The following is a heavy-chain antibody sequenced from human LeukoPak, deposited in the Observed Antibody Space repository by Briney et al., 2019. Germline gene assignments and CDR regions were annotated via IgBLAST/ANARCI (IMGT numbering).Heavy chain of an antibody. CDR2: IYYSGST. CDR3: ARDRGGITMVRGAPLYYYGMDV. CDR1: GGSISSYY. J-gene: IGHJ6*04. D-gene: IGHD3-10*01. V-gene: IGHV4-59*01. Sequence: SETLSLTCTVSGGSISSYYWSWIRQPPGMGLEWIGYIYYSGSTNYNPSLKSRVTISVDTSKNQFSLKLSSVTAADTAVYYCARDRGGITMVRGAPLYYYGMDVWGKGTTVTVSS.